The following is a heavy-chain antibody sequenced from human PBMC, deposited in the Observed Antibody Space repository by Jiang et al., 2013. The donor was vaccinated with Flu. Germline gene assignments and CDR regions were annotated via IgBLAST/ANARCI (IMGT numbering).Heavy chain of an antibody. CDR2: TYYRSKWYN. J-gene: IGHJ6*03. V-gene: IGHV6-1*01. Sequence: NSAAWNWIRQSPSRGLEWLGRTYYRSKWYNDYAVSVKSRITINPDTSKNQFSLQLNSVTPEDTAVYYCARVRLPVHYYYMDVWGKGTTVTVSS. D-gene: IGHD6-6*01. CDR3: ARVRLPVHYYYMDV. CDR1: NSAA.